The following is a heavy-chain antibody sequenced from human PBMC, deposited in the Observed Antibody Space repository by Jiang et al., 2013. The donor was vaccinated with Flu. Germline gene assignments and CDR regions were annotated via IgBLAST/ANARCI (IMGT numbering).Heavy chain of an antibody. D-gene: IGHD4-17*01. CDR2: IYYSGST. V-gene: IGHV4-31*01. J-gene: IGHJ4*02. CDR3: ARGKEATTRGRAYYFDY. Sequence: GPGLVKPSQTLSLTCTVSGGSISSGGYYWSWIRQHPGKGLEWIGYIYYSGSTYYNPSLKSLVTISVDTSKNQFSLKLSSVTAADTAVYYCARGKEATTRGRAYYFDYWGQGTLVTVSS. CDR1: GGSISSGGYY.